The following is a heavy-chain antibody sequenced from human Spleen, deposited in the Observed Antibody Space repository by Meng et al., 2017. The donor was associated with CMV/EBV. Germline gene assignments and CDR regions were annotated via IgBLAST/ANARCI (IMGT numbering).Heavy chain of an antibody. CDR1: GGTFSSYA. V-gene: IGHV1-69*10. Sequence: SVKVSCKASGGTFSSYAISWVRQAPGQGLEWMGGIIPILGIANYDQKFQGRVTITADKSTSTAYMELSSLRSEDTAVYYCARLVVVPAASYYYYYGMDVWGQGTTVTVSS. D-gene: IGHD2-2*01. J-gene: IGHJ6*02. CDR2: IIPILGIA. CDR3: ARLVVVPAASYYYYYGMDV.